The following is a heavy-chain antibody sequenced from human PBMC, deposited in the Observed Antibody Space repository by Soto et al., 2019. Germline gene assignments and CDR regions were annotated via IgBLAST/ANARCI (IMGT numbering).Heavy chain of an antibody. J-gene: IGHJ4*02. Sequence: QITVKESGLTLVKPTQTLTLTCTFSGFSLSTNGMGVGWIRQSPGKALEWLALVYWDDDKRYSPSLRSRLTLTPDSPKTQVDLTMTTMDPVDTATYFSARLTRGVYDSCRLWEKFDYWGQGTLVTVSS. CDR2: VYWDDDK. D-gene: IGHD5-12*01. V-gene: IGHV2-5*02. CDR1: GFSLSTNGMG. CDR3: ARLTRGVYDSCRLWEKFDY.